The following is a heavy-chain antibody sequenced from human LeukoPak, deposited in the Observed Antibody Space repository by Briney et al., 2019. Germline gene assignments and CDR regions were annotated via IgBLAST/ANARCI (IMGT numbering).Heavy chain of an antibody. V-gene: IGHV1-24*01. J-gene: IGHJ5*02. CDR2: FDPDDGET. CDR1: GYTLTELS. D-gene: IGHD6-13*01. Sequence: RASVRVSCKVSGYTLTELSMHWVRQAPGKGLEWMGGFDPDDGETIYAQKFQGRVAITADKSTSTAYMELSSLRSEDTAVYYCARDQQTTLWFDPWGQGTLVTVSS. CDR3: ARDQQTTLWFDP.